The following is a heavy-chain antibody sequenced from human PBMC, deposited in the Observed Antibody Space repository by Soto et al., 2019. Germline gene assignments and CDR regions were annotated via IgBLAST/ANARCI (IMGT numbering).Heavy chain of an antibody. D-gene: IGHD3-16*01. V-gene: IGHV3-23*01. CDR1: GFTFSSFA. CDR3: AKGGGGDFRYYYGMDV. Sequence: GGSLRLSCAASGFTFSSFAITWVRQAPGKGLEWVSAISGSGRSTYYAGSVKGRFTISRDNSKNTLYLQMNSLRAEDTAVYYCAKGGGGDFRYYYGMDVWGQGTTVTVSS. J-gene: IGHJ6*02. CDR2: ISGSGRST.